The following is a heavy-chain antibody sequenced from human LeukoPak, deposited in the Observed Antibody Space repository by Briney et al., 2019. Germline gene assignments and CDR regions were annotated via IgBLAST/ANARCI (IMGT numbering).Heavy chain of an antibody. V-gene: IGHV3-20*04. CDR2: INWNGGSV. CDR3: ARRTRGPDY. J-gene: IGHJ4*02. CDR1: GFTFANSG. D-gene: IGHD1-7*01. Sequence: GESLRLSCEASGFTFANSGMSWVRQVPGKGLEWLSAINWNGGSVGSAASVQGRFTISRDNSKNMVHLQMTRLKVEDTGVYYCARRTRGPDYWGQGTVVIVSS.